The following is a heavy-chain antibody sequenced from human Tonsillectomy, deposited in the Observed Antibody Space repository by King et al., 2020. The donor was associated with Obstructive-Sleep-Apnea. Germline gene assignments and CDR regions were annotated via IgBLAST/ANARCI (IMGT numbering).Heavy chain of an antibody. CDR3: AKPTLYDDSGHSLLGY. CDR1: GFTFSTYG. V-gene: IGHV3-30*02. CDR2: IGYDGNNQ. Sequence: VQLVQSGGGVVQPGRSLRLSCAAAGFTFSTYGMHWVRQAPGQGLEWVAYIGYDGNNQKYADSVKGRFTASRDNSKNTLFLQMNSLGVEDTAVFYCAKPTLYDDSGHSLLGYWGQGTLVTVSS. D-gene: IGHD3-22*01. J-gene: IGHJ4*02.